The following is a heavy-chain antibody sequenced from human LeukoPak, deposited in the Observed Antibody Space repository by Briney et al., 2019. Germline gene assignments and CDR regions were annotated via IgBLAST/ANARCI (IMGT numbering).Heavy chain of an antibody. J-gene: IGHJ4*02. CDR2: IYYSGIT. D-gene: IGHD1-26*01. CDR1: GGSISSNSYY. V-gene: IGHV4-39*01. CDR3: ASWGATHHYFDS. Sequence: SETLSLTCTVSGGSISSNSYYWGWIRQPPGTGLEWIGSIYYSGITYYNPSLKSRVTISVDTSKNQFSLKLSSVTAADTAVYYCASWGATHHYFDSWGRGTLVTVSS.